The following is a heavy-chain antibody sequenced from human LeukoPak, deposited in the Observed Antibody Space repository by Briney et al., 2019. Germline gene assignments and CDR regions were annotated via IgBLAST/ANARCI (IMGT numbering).Heavy chain of an antibody. CDR2: ISYDGSNK. V-gene: IGHV3-30*18. Sequence: GGSLRLSCAASGFTFSSYGMHWVRQAPGKGLEWVAVISYDGSNKYYADSVKGRFTISRDNSKNTLYLQMNSLRAEDTAVYYCAKDLHAFYDSSGYFDYWGQGTLVTVSS. J-gene: IGHJ4*02. CDR1: GFTFSSYG. CDR3: AKDLHAFYDSSGYFDY. D-gene: IGHD3-22*01.